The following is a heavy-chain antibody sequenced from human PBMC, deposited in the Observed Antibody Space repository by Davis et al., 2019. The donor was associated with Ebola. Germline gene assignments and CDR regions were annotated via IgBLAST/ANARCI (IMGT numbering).Heavy chain of an antibody. J-gene: IGHJ4*02. V-gene: IGHV5-51*01. CDR1: GYSFTSYW. Sequence: PGGSLRLSCKGSGYSFTSYWIGWVRQMPGKGLEWMGIIYPGDSDTRYSPSFQGQVTIPADKSISTAYLQWSSLKASDTAMYYCARRIRGYSGYDFDYFDYWGQGTLVTVSS. CDR2: IYPGDSDT. D-gene: IGHD5-12*01. CDR3: ARRIRGYSGYDFDYFDY.